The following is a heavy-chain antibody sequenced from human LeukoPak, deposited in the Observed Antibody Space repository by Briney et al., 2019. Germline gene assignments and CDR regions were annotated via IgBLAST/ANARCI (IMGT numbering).Heavy chain of an antibody. Sequence: GGSLRLSCAASGFTFINYHMNWVRQAPGKGLEWVGRIKSKAAGGTTDYAVPVKGRFTISRDDSKNTLYLQMNSLKTEDTAVYYCTTGESLVGTSIHVRWADWGQGVLVIVSS. J-gene: IGHJ4*02. V-gene: IGHV3-15*01. CDR2: IKSKAAGGTT. CDR1: GFTFINYH. D-gene: IGHD1-26*01. CDR3: TTGESLVGTSIHVRWAD.